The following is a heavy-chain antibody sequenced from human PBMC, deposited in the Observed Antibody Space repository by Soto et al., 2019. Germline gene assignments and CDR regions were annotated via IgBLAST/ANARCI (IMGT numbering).Heavy chain of an antibody. CDR2: INHSGST. D-gene: IGHD6-19*01. Sequence: SETPSLTCAVYDGSFSGYYWSWIRQPPGKGLEWIGEINHSGSTNYNPSLKSRVTISVDTSKNQFSLKLSSVTAADTAVYYCARGYSRGWLGTTGYGMDVCGQGTTVTVYS. J-gene: IGHJ6*02. CDR3: ARGYSRGWLGTTGYGMDV. V-gene: IGHV4-34*01. CDR1: DGSFSGYY.